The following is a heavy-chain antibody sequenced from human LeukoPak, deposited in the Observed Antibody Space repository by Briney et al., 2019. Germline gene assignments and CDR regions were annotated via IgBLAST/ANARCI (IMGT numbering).Heavy chain of an antibody. CDR2: ISNNGGST. J-gene: IGHJ4*02. Sequence: PGGSLRLSCAASGFTFSSYAMHWVRQAPGKGLEYVSAISNNGGSTYYANSVKGRFTISRDNSKNTLYLQMGSLRAEDMAVYYCARDAPGIAAAGGSDYWGQGTLVTVSS. D-gene: IGHD6-13*01. CDR1: GFTFSSYA. V-gene: IGHV3-64*01. CDR3: ARDAPGIAAAGGSDY.